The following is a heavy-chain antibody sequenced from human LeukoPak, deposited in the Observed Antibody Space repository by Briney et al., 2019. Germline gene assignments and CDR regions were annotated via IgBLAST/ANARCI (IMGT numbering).Heavy chain of an antibody. Sequence: GGSLRLSCAASGFTFSSYWMHWVRQAPGRGLVRVSRINSDGSSTNYADSVKGRFTVSRDHAKNTLYLQMNSLRADDTAVYYCARGGAGEAAADNWFDPWGQGTLVTVSS. CDR3: ARGGAGEAAADNWFDP. CDR2: INSDGSST. V-gene: IGHV3-74*01. D-gene: IGHD6-13*01. CDR1: GFTFSSYW. J-gene: IGHJ5*02.